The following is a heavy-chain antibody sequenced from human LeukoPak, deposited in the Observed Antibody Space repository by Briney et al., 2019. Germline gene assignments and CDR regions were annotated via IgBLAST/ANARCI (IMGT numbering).Heavy chain of an antibody. V-gene: IGHV1-2*02. Sequence: VASVKVSCKASGYTFTGYYMHWVRQAPGQGLEWMGWINPNSGGTNYAQKFQGRVTMTRDTSISTAYMELSRLRSDDTAVYYCARDPYGRNYYDSSGYYSWGAFDIWGQGTMVTVSS. CDR2: INPNSGGT. D-gene: IGHD3-22*01. CDR1: GYTFTGYY. CDR3: ARDPYGRNYYDSSGYYSWGAFDI. J-gene: IGHJ3*02.